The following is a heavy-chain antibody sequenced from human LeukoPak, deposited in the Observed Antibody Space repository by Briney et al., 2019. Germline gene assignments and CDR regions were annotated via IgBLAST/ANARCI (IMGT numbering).Heavy chain of an antibody. CDR2: ISGSGRST. CDR1: GFTFTSYA. CDR3: ARDGPGYLPFDY. J-gene: IGHJ4*02. Sequence: RGGSLRLSCAASGFTFTSYAMSWVRQAPGKGLEWVSVISGSGRSTDYADSVKGRFTISRDNSKNTLYLQMNSLRAEDTAVYYCARDGPGYLPFDYWGQGTLVTVSS. D-gene: IGHD6-13*01. V-gene: IGHV3-23*01.